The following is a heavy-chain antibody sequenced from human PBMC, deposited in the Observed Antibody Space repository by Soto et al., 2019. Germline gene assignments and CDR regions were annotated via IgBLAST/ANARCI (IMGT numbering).Heavy chain of an antibody. V-gene: IGHV3-21*01. Sequence: EVQLVESGGGLVKPGGSLRLSCAASGFTFSSYSMTWVRQAPGKGLEWVSSISSSSSYIYYADSVKGRFTISRDNAKNSLYLQMNSLRAEDTAVYYCARTIKGGPYGMDVWGQGTTVTVSS. J-gene: IGHJ6*02. CDR1: GFTFSSYS. CDR2: ISSSSSYI. CDR3: ARTIKGGPYGMDV.